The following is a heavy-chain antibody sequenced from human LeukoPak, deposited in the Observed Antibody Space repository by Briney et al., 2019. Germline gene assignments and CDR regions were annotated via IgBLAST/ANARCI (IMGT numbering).Heavy chain of an antibody. CDR1: GGSISSYY. V-gene: IGHV4-39*01. D-gene: IGHD3-10*01. J-gene: IGHJ4*02. CDR2: IYYSGST. CDR3: ARLTLREAYYYGSGSLPDY. Sequence: SETLSLTCTVSGGSISSYYWGWIRQPPGKGLEWIGSIYYSGSTYYNPSLKSRVTISVDTSKNQFSLKLSSVTAADTAVYYCARLTLREAYYYGSGSLPDYWGQGTLVTVSS.